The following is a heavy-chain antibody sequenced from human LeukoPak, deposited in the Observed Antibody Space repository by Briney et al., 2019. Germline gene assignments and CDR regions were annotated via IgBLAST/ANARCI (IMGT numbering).Heavy chain of an antibody. J-gene: IGHJ4*02. Sequence: SETLSLTCAVYGGSFSGYYWSWIRQPPGKGLEWIGEINHSGSTNYNPSLKSRVTISVDTSKNQFSLKLSSVTAADTAVYYCARSVPLNGVLFDYWGQGTLVTVSS. CDR3: ARSVPLNGVLFDY. CDR1: GGSFSGYY. CDR2: INHSGST. D-gene: IGHD2-8*01. V-gene: IGHV4-34*01.